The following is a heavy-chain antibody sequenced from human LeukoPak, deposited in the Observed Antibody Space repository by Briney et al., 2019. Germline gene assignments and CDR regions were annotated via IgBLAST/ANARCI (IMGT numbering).Heavy chain of an antibody. Sequence: GGSLRLSCAASGFTFSDFYMSWIRQAPGKGLEWVSHISSSGSTIYYADSVKGRFTISRDNAKNSLSLQMNSLRAEDTAVYYCARGNHVGATWTRVYYFDYWGQGTLVTVSS. D-gene: IGHD1-26*01. CDR2: ISSSGSTI. CDR1: GFTFSDFY. CDR3: ARGNHVGATWTRVYYFDY. J-gene: IGHJ4*02. V-gene: IGHV3-11*04.